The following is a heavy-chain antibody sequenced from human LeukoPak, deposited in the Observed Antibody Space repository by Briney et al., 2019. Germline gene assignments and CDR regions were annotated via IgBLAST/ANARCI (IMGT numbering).Heavy chain of an antibody. D-gene: IGHD1-1*01. CDR3: ARDYRKRVTGTGPGFDN. CDR2: INPNSGDT. CDR1: GYTFTGYS. Sequence: ASVKVSCKASGYTFTGYSLHWVRQTPGQGLQWMGWINPNSGDTNYAQKFQGRVTMTRDTSITTAYMDLSRLRPDDTAVYYCARDYRKRVTGTGPGFDNWGQGTLVTVSS. V-gene: IGHV1-2*02. J-gene: IGHJ3*02.